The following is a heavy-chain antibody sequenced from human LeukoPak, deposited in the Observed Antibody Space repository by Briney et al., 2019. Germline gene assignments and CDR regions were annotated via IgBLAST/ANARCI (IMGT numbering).Heavy chain of an antibody. CDR2: IYDRVST. J-gene: IGHJ4*02. CDR3: ARDTLLKDYVWGSYRPLWY. D-gene: IGHD3-16*02. V-gene: IGHV4-39*07. CDR1: GDSIRSSHCY. Sequence: PSETLSLTCSVSGDSIRSSHCYWGWIRQPPGKGLEWILRIYDRVSTYYNPSLKSRVTISVDTAKTQFSLMLSSVTAADTAVYYCARDTLLKDYVWGSYRPLWYWGQGTLVTVSS.